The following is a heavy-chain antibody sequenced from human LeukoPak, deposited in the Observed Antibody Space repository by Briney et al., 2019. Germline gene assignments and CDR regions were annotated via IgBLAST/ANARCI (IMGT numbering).Heavy chain of an antibody. CDR2: ISSSSSYI. CDR1: GFTFSSYS. J-gene: IGHJ4*02. D-gene: IGHD5-12*01. CDR3: AREVATWAPFDS. Sequence: GSLRLSCAASGFTFSSYSMNWVRQAPGKGLEWVSSISSSSSYIYYADSVKGRFTISRDNAKNSLYLQMNSLRAEDTAVYYCAREVATWAPFDSWGQGTLVTVSS. V-gene: IGHV3-21*01.